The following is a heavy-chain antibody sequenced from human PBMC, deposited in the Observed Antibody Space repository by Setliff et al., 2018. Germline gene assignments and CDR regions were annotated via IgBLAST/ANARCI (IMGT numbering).Heavy chain of an antibody. Sequence: AGGSLRLSCAASGFTFDDYGMSWVRQAPGKGLEWVSGINWNGGSTGYADSVKGRFTISRDNAKNSLYLQMNSLRAEDTALYYCAKVLAVAFSFDYWGQGTLVTVSS. CDR1: GFTFDDYG. CDR2: INWNGGST. CDR3: AKVLAVAFSFDY. J-gene: IGHJ4*02. D-gene: IGHD6-19*01. V-gene: IGHV3-20*04.